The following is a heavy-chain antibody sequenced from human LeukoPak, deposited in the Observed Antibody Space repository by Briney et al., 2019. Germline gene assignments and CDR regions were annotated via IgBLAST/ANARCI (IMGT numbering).Heavy chain of an antibody. CDR2: IYTSGST. CDR1: GDSISSYY. J-gene: IGHJ4*02. V-gene: IGHV4-4*07. Sequence: SETLSLTCTVSGDSISSYYWSWIRQPAGKGLEWIGRIYTSGSTNYNPSLKSRVTMSVDTSKNQFSLKLSSVTAADTAVYYCARDPGYSGYDGFFYYWGQGTLVTVSS. CDR3: ARDPGYSGYDGFFYY. D-gene: IGHD5-12*01.